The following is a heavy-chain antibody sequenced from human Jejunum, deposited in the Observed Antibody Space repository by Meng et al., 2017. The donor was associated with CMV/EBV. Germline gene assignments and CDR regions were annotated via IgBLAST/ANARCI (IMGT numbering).Heavy chain of an antibody. CDR1: GDIFTDYY. CDR3: AKEGVLYGMDV. D-gene: IGHD4/OR15-4a*01. CDR2: INPSGYNT. J-gene: IGHJ6*02. Sequence: KASGDIFTDYYMRGVRQAPGQGLEWMALINPSGYNTNYTQKFQGRITVTRDTSTRTVYMELNNLTFEDTAVYYCAKEGVLYGMDVWGQGTTVTVSS. V-gene: IGHV1-46*01.